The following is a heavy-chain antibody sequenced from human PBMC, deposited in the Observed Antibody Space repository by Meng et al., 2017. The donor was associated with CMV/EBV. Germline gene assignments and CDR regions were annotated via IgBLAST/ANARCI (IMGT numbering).Heavy chain of an antibody. CDR3: ARYEGRRSFDY. J-gene: IGHJ4*02. CDR2: ISSSSSYI. CDR1: GFTFSSYS. D-gene: IGHD2-8*01. Sequence: GGPLRLSCAASGFTFSSYSMNWVRQAPGKGLEWVSSISSSSSYIYYADSVKGRFTISRDNAKNSLYLQMNSLRAEDTAVYYCARYEGRRSFDYWGQGTLVTVSS. V-gene: IGHV3-21*01.